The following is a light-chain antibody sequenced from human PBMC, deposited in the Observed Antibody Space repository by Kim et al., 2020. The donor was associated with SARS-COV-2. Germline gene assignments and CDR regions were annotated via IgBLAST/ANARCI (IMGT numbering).Light chain of an antibody. J-gene: IGLJ3*02. V-gene: IGLV2-8*01. Sequence: QSVLTQPPSASGSPGQSVTISCTGTSSDVGGYDYVSWYQQHPGKAPKHLIYEVYKWPSGVPDRFSGSKSGNTASLTVSGLQVEDEADYYCSSFSGTNNWVFGGGTQLTVL. CDR3: SSFSGTNNWV. CDR2: EVY. CDR1: SSDVGGYDY.